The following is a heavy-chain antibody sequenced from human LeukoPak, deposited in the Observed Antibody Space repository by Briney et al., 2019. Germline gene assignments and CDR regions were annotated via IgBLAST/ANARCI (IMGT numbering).Heavy chain of an antibody. Sequence: SETLSLTCTVSGGSISSSSYYWGWIRQPPGKGLEWIGSIYYSGSTYYNPSLKSRVTISVDASKNQFSLKLSSVTAADTAVYYCARRVTIFGVVTHFDAFDIWGQGTMVTVSS. D-gene: IGHD3-3*01. J-gene: IGHJ3*02. V-gene: IGHV4-39*01. CDR2: IYYSGST. CDR1: GGSISSSSYY. CDR3: ARRVTIFGVVTHFDAFDI.